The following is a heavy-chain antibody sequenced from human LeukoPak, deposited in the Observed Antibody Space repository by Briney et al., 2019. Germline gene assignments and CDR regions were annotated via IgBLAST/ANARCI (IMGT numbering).Heavy chain of an antibody. J-gene: IGHJ3*02. Sequence: SETLSLTCTVSGGSIRTYYWSWIRQSPGKGLEWIGNFYYSGSTHYNPSLKSRVTISVDTSKNQFSLKLSSVTAADTAVYYCARVTYYDSSGYYYGGAFDIWGQGTMVTVSS. D-gene: IGHD3-22*01. CDR3: ARVTYYDSSGYYYGGAFDI. CDR2: FYYSGST. V-gene: IGHV4-59*08. CDR1: GGSIRTYY.